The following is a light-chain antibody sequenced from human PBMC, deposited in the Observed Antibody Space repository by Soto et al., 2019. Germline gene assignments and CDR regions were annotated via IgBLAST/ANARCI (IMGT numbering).Light chain of an antibody. J-gene: IGKJ4*01. CDR2: AAS. Sequence: DIQMTQSPSSLSASVGDRVTITCRASQGISNYLAWYQQIPGKVPKILISAASTLQSGVPSRFSGSGSGTDFTITISSLQPEDVANYYCQKYTNVPAFGGGTKVEIK. CDR1: QGISNY. V-gene: IGKV1-27*01. CDR3: QKYTNVPA.